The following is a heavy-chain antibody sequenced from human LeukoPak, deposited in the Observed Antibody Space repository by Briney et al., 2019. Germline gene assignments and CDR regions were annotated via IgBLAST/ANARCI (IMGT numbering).Heavy chain of an antibody. Sequence: PSETLSLTCTVSGGSISSGSYYWSWIRQPAGKGLEWIGRIYTSGSTNYNPSLKSRVTISVDTSKNQSSLKLSSVTAADTAVYYCARGDYLTYYDFWSGPHWFDPWGQGTLVTVSS. CDR2: IYTSGST. CDR1: GGSISSGSYY. V-gene: IGHV4-61*02. CDR3: ARGDYLTYYDFWSGPHWFDP. D-gene: IGHD3-3*01. J-gene: IGHJ5*02.